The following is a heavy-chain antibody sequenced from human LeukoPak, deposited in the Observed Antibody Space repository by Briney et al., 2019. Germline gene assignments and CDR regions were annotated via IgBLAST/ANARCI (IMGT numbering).Heavy chain of an antibody. CDR3: ARLGRSN. J-gene: IGHJ4*02. CDR1: GGSIRNSNYN. Sequence: SETLSLTCTVSGGSIRNSNYNWGWIRQPPGKGLECIGSIHYTGSTYYNPSLKSRVTISVDTSKNQFSLKLSSVTAADTAVYYCARLGRSNWGQGTLVTVSS. D-gene: IGHD7-27*01. CDR2: IHYTGST. V-gene: IGHV4-39*07.